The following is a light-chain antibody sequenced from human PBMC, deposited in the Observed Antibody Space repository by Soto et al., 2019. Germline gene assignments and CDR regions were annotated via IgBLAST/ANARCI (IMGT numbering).Light chain of an antibody. V-gene: IGKV3-20*01. CDR1: QSVTSRY. J-gene: IGKJ2*01. CDR2: GAY. Sequence: EIVLTQSPGTLSLSPGERATLSCKASQSVTSRYLACYQQKPGQAPRLLIYGAYSRATGIPDRFSGSGSGTDFTLTISRLEPEDFAVYFCQQYNNSPEYTFGQGTKLEIK. CDR3: QQYNNSPEYT.